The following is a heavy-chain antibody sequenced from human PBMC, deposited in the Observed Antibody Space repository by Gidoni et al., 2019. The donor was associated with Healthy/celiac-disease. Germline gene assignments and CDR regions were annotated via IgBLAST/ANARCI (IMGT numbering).Heavy chain of an antibody. CDR1: GFTFSNAG. V-gene: IGHV3-15*07. CDR3: TTTSGLISAAFTYYYYMDV. CDR2: IKSKTDGGTT. J-gene: IGHJ6*03. Sequence: EVQLVESGGGLVKPGGSLRLSCAAAGFTFSNAGMNWVRQAPGKGLEWAGRIKSKTDGGTTDDTAPGKGRFTISRDDSKNTLYLQMNSLKTEDTAVYYCTTTSGLISAAFTYYYYMDVWGKGTTVTVSS. D-gene: IGHD6-13*01.